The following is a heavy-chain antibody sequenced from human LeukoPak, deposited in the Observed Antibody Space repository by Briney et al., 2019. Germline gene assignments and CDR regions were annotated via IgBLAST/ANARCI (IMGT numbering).Heavy chain of an antibody. CDR3: ARDGGRTALFDY. J-gene: IGHJ4*02. CDR2: IIPIFGTA. D-gene: IGHD3-16*01. V-gene: IGHV1-69*13. CDR1: GGTFSSYA. Sequence: GASVKVSCKASGGTFSSYAISWVRQAPGQGLEWMGGIIPIFGTANYAQKFQGRVTITADESTSTAYMELSSLRSEDTAVYYCARDGGRTALFDYWGQGTLVTVSS.